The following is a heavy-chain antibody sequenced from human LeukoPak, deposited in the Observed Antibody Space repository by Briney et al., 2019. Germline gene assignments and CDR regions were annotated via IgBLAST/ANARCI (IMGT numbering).Heavy chain of an antibody. CDR1: GGAISSYY. D-gene: IGHD3-3*01. J-gene: IGHJ2*01. CDR2: ISYSGST. CDR3: AKVKYDLWAEWYSDL. Sequence: SETLSLTCTVSGGAISSYYWSWIREPPGEGLEWIGYISYSGSTNYNPSLKSRVTISVDTCQNQFSLMLSSVPAADTAVYYCAKVKYDLWAEWYSDL. V-gene: IGHV4-59*01.